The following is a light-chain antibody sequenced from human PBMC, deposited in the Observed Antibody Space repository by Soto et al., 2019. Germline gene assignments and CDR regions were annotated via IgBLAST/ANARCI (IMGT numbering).Light chain of an antibody. J-gene: IGKJ4*01. CDR3: QKRSNWPPT. CDR2: GAS. V-gene: IGKV3D-20*02. CDR1: QSVSSSN. Sequence: EIVLTPSPATLSLSPGDRANLYCRASQSVSSSNLAWYQQKRGQSPRLLIYGASSRATGIPDRFSGSGSGPDFTLTISTLEPEDFAVYYCQKRSNWPPTFGGGTKVDIK.